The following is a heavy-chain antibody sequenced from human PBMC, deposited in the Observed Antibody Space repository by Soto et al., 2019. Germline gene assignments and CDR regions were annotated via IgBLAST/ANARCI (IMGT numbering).Heavy chain of an antibody. D-gene: IGHD3-3*01. CDR2: IYYSGST. CDR3: ARGGHYDFWSGSNYYYYYMDV. J-gene: IGHJ6*03. V-gene: IGHV4-59*01. CDR1: GGSISSYY. Sequence: SETLSLTCTVSGGSISSYYWSWIRQPPGKGLEWIGYIYYSGSTNYNPSLKSRVTISVDTSKNQFSLKLSSVTAADAAVYYCARGGHYDFWSGSNYYYYYMDVWGKGTTVTVSS.